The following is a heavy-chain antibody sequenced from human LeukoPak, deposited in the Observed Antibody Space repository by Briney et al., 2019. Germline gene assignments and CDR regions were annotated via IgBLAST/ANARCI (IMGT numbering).Heavy chain of an antibody. V-gene: IGHV4-34*01. J-gene: IGHJ5*02. CDR1: GGSFSGYY. CDR2: INHSGST. D-gene: IGHD6-13*01. CDR3: AKDNRPYSSSWTNWFDP. Sequence: SETLSLTCAVCGGSFSGYYWSWIRQPPGKGLEGIGEINHSGSTNYNPSLKSRVTISVDTSKNQFSLKLSSVTAADTAVYYCAKDNRPYSSSWTNWFDPWGQGTLVTVSS.